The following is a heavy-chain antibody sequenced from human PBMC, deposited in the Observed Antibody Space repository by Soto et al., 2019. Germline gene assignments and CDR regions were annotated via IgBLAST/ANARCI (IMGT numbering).Heavy chain of an antibody. J-gene: IGHJ4*02. V-gene: IGHV3-30*18. CDR1: GFTFSSYG. CDR2: ISYDGSNK. Sequence: PGGSLRLSCEAFGFTFSSYGMHWVRQAPGKGLEWVAVISYDGSNKYYADSVKGRFTISRDNSKNTLYLQMNSLRAEDTAVYYSAKDLAEFSGKEYYFDDWGQGTLVTVSS. CDR3: AKDLAEFSGKEYYFDD. D-gene: IGHD6-19*01.